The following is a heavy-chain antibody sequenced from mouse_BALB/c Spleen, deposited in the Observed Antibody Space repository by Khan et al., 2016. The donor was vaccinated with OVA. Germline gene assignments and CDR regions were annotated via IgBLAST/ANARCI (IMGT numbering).Heavy chain of an antibody. D-gene: IGHD2-10*01. Sequence: QIQLVQSGPELKKPGETVKISCKASGYTFTNYGMNWVKQAPGKGLKWMGWINTYTGESTYADDFKGRFAFSLDTSASTAFLQINNLKNEDTATYFCSRPPYFSYVMVYWGQGTSVTVSS. CDR2: INTYTGES. CDR3: SRPPYFSYVMVY. J-gene: IGHJ4*01. V-gene: IGHV9-3-1*01. CDR1: GYTFTNYG.